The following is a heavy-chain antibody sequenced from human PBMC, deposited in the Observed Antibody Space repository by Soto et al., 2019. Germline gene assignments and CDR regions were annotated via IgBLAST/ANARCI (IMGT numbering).Heavy chain of an antibody. CDR2: IYHSGST. CDR3: ARSVAGDLNWFDP. Sequence: SETLSLTCAVSGGSISSGGYSWSWIRQPPGKGLEWIGHIYHSGSTYYNPSLKSRVTISVDRSKNQFSLKLSSVTAADTAVYYCARSVAGDLNWFDPWGQGTLVTVSS. CDR1: GGSISSGGYS. J-gene: IGHJ5*02. V-gene: IGHV4-30-2*01. D-gene: IGHD6-19*01.